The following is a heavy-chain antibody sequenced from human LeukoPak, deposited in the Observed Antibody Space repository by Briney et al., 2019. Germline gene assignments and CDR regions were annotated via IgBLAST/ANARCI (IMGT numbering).Heavy chain of an antibody. CDR3: ARDLHRSQYNAHEGH. CDR2: MNPNSGNT. J-gene: IGHJ4*02. Sequence: ASVKVSCKASGYTFTSYDINWVRQATGQGLEWMGWMNPNSGNTGYAQKFQGRVTMTRNTSISTAYMELSSLRAEDTAVYYCARDLHRSQYNAHEGHWGQGTLVTVSS. CDR1: GYTFTSYD. V-gene: IGHV1-8*01. D-gene: IGHD5-12*01.